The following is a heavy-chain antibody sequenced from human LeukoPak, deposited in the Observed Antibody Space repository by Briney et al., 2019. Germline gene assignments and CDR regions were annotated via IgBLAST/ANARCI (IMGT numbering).Heavy chain of an antibody. Sequence: TSETLSLTCAVYGGSFSGYYWSWIRQPPGKGLEWIGEINHSGSTNYNPSLKSRVTISVDTSKNQFSLKLSSVTAADTAVYYCARGRRVNWNDPGYYFDYWGQGTLVTVSS. CDR2: INHSGST. V-gene: IGHV4-34*01. J-gene: IGHJ4*02. D-gene: IGHD1-1*01. CDR1: GGSFSGYY. CDR3: ARGRRVNWNDPGYYFDY.